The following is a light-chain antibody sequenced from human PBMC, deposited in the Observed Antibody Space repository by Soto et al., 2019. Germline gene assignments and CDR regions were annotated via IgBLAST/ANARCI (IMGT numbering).Light chain of an antibody. Sequence: QSALTQPAFVSGSPGQSITISCTGTSSDVGGYNYVSWYQHHPGKAPKLMIYEVTNRPSGVSNRFSGSKSGNTASLTISGLQAEDEAYYYCNSYTSINTLVFGGGTKLTVL. V-gene: IGLV2-14*01. CDR2: EVT. CDR3: NSYTSINTLV. CDR1: SSDVGGYNY. J-gene: IGLJ3*02.